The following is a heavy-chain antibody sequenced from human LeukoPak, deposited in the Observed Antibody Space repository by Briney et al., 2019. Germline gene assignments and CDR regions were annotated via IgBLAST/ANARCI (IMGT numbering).Heavy chain of an antibody. CDR3: ARLNIAAAGRDAFDI. V-gene: IGHV1-2*06. Sequence: APVKVSCKASGYTFTGYYMHWVRQAPGQGLEWMGRINPNSGGTNYAQKFQGRVTMTRDTSISTAYMELSRLRSDDTAVYYCARLNIAAAGRDAFDIWGQGTMVTVSS. CDR1: GYTFTGYY. CDR2: INPNSGGT. J-gene: IGHJ3*02. D-gene: IGHD6-13*01.